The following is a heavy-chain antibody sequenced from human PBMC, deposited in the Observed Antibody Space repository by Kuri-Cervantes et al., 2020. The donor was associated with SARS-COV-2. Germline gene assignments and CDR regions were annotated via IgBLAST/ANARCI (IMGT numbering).Heavy chain of an antibody. Sequence: SLKISCAASGFTFDDYAMHWVRQAPGKGLEWVSGISWNSGSIGYADSVKGRFTISRDNAKNSLYLQMNSLRAEDTALYYCAREKGSSSWPIDYWGQGTLVTVSS. CDR2: ISWNSGSI. CDR3: AREKGSSSWPIDY. J-gene: IGHJ4*02. V-gene: IGHV3-9*01. D-gene: IGHD6-13*01. CDR1: GFTFDDYA.